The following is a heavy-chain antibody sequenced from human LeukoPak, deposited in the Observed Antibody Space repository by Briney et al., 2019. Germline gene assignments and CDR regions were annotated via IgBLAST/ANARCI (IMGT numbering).Heavy chain of an antibody. CDR1: GVTISYFY. Sequence: SETLSLKGTVSGVTISYFYWGWIAHSPGKGPEWIVWSYHRERTSYNPALKRRVAISVDTYKNQVSLKLSSVTAADTAVYYCARGRELGYWGQGTLVIVSS. V-gene: IGHV4-59*01. CDR2: SYHRERT. J-gene: IGHJ4*02. CDR3: ARGRELGY.